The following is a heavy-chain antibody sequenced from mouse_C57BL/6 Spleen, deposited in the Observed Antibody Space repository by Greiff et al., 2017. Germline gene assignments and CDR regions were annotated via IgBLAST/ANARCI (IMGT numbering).Heavy chain of an antibody. CDR1: GFTFSDYG. V-gene: IGHV5-17*01. D-gene: IGHD2-3*01. CDR3: ATPIYDGYYWFAY. Sequence: DVMLVESGGGLVKPGGSLKLSCAASGFTFSDYGMHWVRQAPEKGLEWVAYISSGSSTIYYADTVKGRFTISRDNAKNTLFLQMTSLRSEDTAMYYCATPIYDGYYWFAYWGQGTLVTVSA. J-gene: IGHJ3*01. CDR2: ISSGSSTI.